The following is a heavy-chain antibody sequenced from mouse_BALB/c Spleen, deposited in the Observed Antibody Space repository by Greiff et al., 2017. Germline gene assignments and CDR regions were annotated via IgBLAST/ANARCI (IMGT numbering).Heavy chain of an antibody. CDR1: GFTFSSYA. Sequence: EVQGVESGGGLVKPGGSLKLSCAASGFTFSSYAMSWVRQTPEKRLEWVASISSGGSTYYPDSVKGRFTISRDNARNILYLQMSSLRSEDTAMYYCARERGFYDGYPYYFDYWGQGTTLTVSS. CDR3: ARERGFYDGYPYYFDY. J-gene: IGHJ2*01. D-gene: IGHD2-3*01. CDR2: ISSGGST. V-gene: IGHV5-6-5*01.